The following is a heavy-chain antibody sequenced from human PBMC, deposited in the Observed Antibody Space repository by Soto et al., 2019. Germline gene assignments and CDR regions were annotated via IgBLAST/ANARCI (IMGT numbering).Heavy chain of an antibody. J-gene: IGHJ6*03. D-gene: IGHD4-17*01. CDR3: ARNYGDGGSWYYYYMDV. Sequence: SETLSLTCTVSGGSISSYYWSWIRQPPGKGLEWIGYIYYSGSTNYNPSLKSRVTISVDTSKNQFSLKLSSVTAADTAVYYCARNYGDGGSWYYYYMDVWGKGTTVTVSS. CDR1: GGSISSYY. CDR2: IYYSGST. V-gene: IGHV4-59*08.